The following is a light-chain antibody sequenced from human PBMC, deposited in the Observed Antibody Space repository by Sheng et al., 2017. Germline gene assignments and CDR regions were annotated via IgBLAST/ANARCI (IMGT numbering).Light chain of an antibody. CDR3: QQYYSYLPT. J-gene: IGKJ4*01. Sequence: AIRMTQSPSSFSASTGDRVTITCRASQGISSYLAWYQQKPGKAPKLLIYAASTLQSGVPSRFSGSGSGTDFTLTISCLQSEDFATYYCQQYYSYLPTFGRRDQGRRSN. CDR1: QGISSY. V-gene: IGKV1-8*01. CDR2: AAS.